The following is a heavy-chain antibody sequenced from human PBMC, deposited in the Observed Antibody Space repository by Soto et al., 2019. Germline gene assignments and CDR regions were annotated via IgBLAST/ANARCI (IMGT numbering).Heavy chain of an antibody. CDR3: VRSKGGYSYGTPFDY. CDR2: ISWNSGNI. CDR1: GFTFDDYA. D-gene: IGHD5-18*01. V-gene: IGHV3-9*01. Sequence: EVPLEESGGALVQPGRSLRLSCAASGFTFDDYAMHWVRQVLGKGLEWVSSISWNSGNIGYADSVKGRFTTSRDNAKNSRYLQMNSLRPEDTALYYCVRSKGGYSYGTPFDYWGQGTLVTVSS. J-gene: IGHJ4*02.